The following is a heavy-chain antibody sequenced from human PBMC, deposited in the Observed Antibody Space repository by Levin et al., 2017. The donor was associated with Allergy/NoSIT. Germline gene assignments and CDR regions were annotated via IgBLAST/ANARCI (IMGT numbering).Heavy chain of an antibody. CDR2: MYTSGNT. CDR1: GDSITSHY. J-gene: IGHJ2*01. Sequence: PSETLSLTCTVSGDSITSHYWSWIRQPAGKGLEWIGRMYTSGNTNYNPSLKSRVTMSVDTSKNQFSLRLSSVTAADTAVYFCAKAGGVGDYFWYFELWGRGTLVTVSS. V-gene: IGHV4-4*07. D-gene: IGHD2-21*01. CDR3: AKAGGVGDYFWYFEL.